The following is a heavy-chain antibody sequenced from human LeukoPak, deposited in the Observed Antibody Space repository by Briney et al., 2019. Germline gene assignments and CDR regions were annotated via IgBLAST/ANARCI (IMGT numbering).Heavy chain of an antibody. CDR2: INHSGST. D-gene: IGHD3-9*01. Sequence: SETLSLTCAVYGGSFSGYYWSWIRQPPGKGLEWTGEINHSGSTNYNPSLKSRVTISVDTSKNQFSLKLSSVTAADTAVYYCARIGADYDILTGYYDDHYYGTDVWGQGTTVTVSS. CDR3: ARIGADYDILTGYYDDHYYGTDV. V-gene: IGHV4-34*01. CDR1: GGSFSGYY. J-gene: IGHJ6*02.